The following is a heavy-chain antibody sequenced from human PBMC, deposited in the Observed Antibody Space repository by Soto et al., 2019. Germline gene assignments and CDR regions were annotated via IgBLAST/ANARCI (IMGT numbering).Heavy chain of an antibody. V-gene: IGHV4-31*03. CDR2: IYYSGST. CDR3: ARDTQRGYSGYFDA. D-gene: IGHD5-12*01. J-gene: IGHJ4*02. Sequence: QVQLQESGPGLVKPSQTLSLSCTVSVGSLSSGGYYWSWIRQHPGKGLEWIGFIYYSGSTYYNPSMKSRVTISVDTSQNQFSLQLSSVTAADTAVYYCARDTQRGYSGYFDAWGQGTLVTVSS. CDR1: VGSLSSGGYY.